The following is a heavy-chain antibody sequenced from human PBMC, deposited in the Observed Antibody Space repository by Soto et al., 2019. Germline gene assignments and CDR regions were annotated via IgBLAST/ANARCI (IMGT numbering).Heavy chain of an antibody. Sequence: GASVKVSCKASGGTFSRYAFSWVRQAPGQGLEWMGGIVPIYGTRGFAQKFQGRLTITADEPTRTAYMELSSLRSEDTAVYYCARDLDYYGSGSLYYYGMGVWGQGTTVTVSS. CDR3: ARDLDYYGSGSLYYYGMGV. CDR2: IVPIYGTR. D-gene: IGHD3-10*01. V-gene: IGHV1-69*13. CDR1: GGTFSRYA. J-gene: IGHJ6*02.